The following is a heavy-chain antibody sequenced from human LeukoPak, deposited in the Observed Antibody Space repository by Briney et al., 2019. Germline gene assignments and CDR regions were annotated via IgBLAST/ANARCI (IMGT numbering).Heavy chain of an antibody. CDR2: IYYTGNT. V-gene: IGHV4-59*08. Sequence: SETLSLTCTVSGVSISNHYSSWIRQPPGKGLEWIGYIYYTGNTNYNPSLKSRVTISEGTSKNQVSLELSSVTAADTAVYYCVRHSRVVAFDYWGQGNLVTVSS. D-gene: IGHD2-15*01. J-gene: IGHJ4*02. CDR1: GVSISNHY. CDR3: VRHSRVVAFDY.